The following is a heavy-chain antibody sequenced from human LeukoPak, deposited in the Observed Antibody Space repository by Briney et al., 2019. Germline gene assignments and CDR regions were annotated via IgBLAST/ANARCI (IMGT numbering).Heavy chain of an antibody. J-gene: IGHJ4*02. Sequence: PGGPLILSCAASGFTFSSYAMSWVRQAPGKGLEWVSAISGSGGSTYYADSVKGRFTISRDNSKNTLYLQMNSLRAEDTAVYYCAKGPVVVITIADYWGQGTLVTVSS. V-gene: IGHV3-23*01. CDR3: AKGPVVVITIADY. CDR1: GFTFSSYA. CDR2: ISGSGGST. D-gene: IGHD3-22*01.